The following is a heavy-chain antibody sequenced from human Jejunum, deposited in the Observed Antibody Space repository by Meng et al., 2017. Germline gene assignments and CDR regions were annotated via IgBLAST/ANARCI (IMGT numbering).Heavy chain of an antibody. J-gene: IGHJ4*02. D-gene: IGHD7-27*01. CDR2: INVAGNGM. V-gene: IGHV3-69-1*02. CDR3: PRDLNWGPDY. Sequence: GESLKISCAASGFTFTDYDMTWVRQAPGKGLEWVASINVAGNGMSYADSVKGRFTISRDNAKNSVFLQMNGLKAEDTAVYYCPRDLNWGPDYWGKGTLVTVSS. CDR1: GFTFTDYD.